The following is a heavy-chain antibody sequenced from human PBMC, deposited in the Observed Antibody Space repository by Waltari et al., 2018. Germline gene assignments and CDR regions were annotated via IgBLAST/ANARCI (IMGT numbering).Heavy chain of an antibody. CDR3: ARFRPLSRDCGVVTPPYYFDY. V-gene: IGHV4-59*01. CDR2: IYYSGST. J-gene: IGHJ4*02. Sequence: QVQLQESGPGLVKPSETLSLTCTVSGGSISSYYWSWIRQPPGKGLEWIGYIYYSGSTNYNPSLKSRVTISVDTSKNQFSLKLSSVTAADTAVYYCARFRPLSRDCGVVTPPYYFDYWGQGTLVTVSS. CDR1: GGSISSYY. D-gene: IGHD3-3*01.